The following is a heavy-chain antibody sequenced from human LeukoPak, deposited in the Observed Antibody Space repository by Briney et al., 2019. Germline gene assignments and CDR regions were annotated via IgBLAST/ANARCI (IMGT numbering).Heavy chain of an antibody. CDR2: ISSSGVTI. D-gene: IGHD5-18*01. CDR3: ATYRQVLLPFES. Sequence: GGSLRLSCAASGFTFSTCSMNWVRQAPGKGLEWVSYISSSGVTIHYADSVRGRFTISRDNSKSILSLQMNSLRAEDTAIYYCATYRQVLLPFESWGQGTLVTVSS. CDR1: GFTFSTCS. V-gene: IGHV3-48*01. J-gene: IGHJ4*02.